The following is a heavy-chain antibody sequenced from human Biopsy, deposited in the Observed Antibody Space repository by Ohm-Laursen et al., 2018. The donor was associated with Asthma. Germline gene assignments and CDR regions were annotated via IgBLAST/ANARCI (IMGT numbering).Heavy chain of an antibody. V-gene: IGHV1-18*01. CDR1: GYTFNSAG. J-gene: IGHJ6*02. D-gene: IGHD4-23*01. CDR3: ARAVDFFHYYGMDV. CDR2: ISVYNGNT. Sequence: PSVKVSCKISGYTFNSAGITWVRQAPGQGLEWMGWISVYNGNTKDAQKLQDRVTMITDTSTSTTYMELRSRRSDDTAVYFCARAVDFFHYYGMDVWGQGTTVTVS.